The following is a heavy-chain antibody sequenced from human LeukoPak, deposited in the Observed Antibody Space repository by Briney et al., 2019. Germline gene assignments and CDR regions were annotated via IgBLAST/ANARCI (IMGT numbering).Heavy chain of an antibody. V-gene: IGHV3-9*01. J-gene: IGHJ4*02. CDR1: GFTFDDYA. Sequence: GRSLRLSCAASGFTFDDYAMHWVRQAPGKGLEWVSGISWNSGSIGYADSVKGRFTISRDNAKNSLYLQMNSLRAEDTALYYCAKVAYSSSWYAPYFDYWGQGTLVIVSS. CDR2: ISWNSGSI. D-gene: IGHD6-13*01. CDR3: AKVAYSSSWYAPYFDY.